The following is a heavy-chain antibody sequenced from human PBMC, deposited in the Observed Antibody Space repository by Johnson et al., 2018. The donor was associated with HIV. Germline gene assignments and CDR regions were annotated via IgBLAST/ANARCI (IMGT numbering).Heavy chain of an antibody. Sequence: VQLVESGGGVVRPGGSLRLSCAASGFTFDDYGMSWVRQAPGKGLQWVSGINWNGGSTGYAVSVKGRFTISRDNAKNSLYLQMNSLRAEDTAVYYCARDSGGMYSSGWYGLGAFDIWGQGTMVTVSS. CDR1: GFTFDDYG. CDR2: INWNGGST. J-gene: IGHJ3*02. D-gene: IGHD6-19*01. CDR3: ARDSGGMYSSGWYGLGAFDI. V-gene: IGHV3-20*04.